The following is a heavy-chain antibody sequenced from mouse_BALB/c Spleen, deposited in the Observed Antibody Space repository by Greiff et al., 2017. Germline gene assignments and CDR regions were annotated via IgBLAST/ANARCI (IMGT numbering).Heavy chain of an antibody. Sequence: EVQLVESGGGLVKPGGSLKLSCAASGFTFSSYTMSWVRQTPEKRLEWVATISSGGGNTYYPDSVKGRFTISRDNAKNNLYLQMSSLRSEDTALYYCARYLSMITTGYFDYWGQGTTLTVSS. D-gene: IGHD2-4*01. CDR1: GFTFSSYT. J-gene: IGHJ2*01. CDR3: ARYLSMITTGYFDY. CDR2: ISSGGGNT. V-gene: IGHV5-9*03.